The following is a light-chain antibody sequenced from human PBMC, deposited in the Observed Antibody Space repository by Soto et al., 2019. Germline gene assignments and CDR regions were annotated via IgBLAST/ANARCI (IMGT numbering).Light chain of an antibody. CDR3: QQYGSSYT. V-gene: IGKV3-20*01. J-gene: IGKJ2*01. CDR1: QSVDSSY. CDR2: GAS. Sequence: EIVLTQSPGTLSLSPGERATLSCRASQSVDSSYLAWYQQKPGQAPRLLIYGASSRATGIPDRFSGSGSGTDFTLTISRLEPEDFAVYYCQQYGSSYTFGPGTKLEIK.